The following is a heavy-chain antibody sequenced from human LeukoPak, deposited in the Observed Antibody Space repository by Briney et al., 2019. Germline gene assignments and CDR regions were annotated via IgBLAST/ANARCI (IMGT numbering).Heavy chain of an antibody. D-gene: IGHD4-17*01. CDR1: GYTFTSYA. V-gene: IGHV7-4-1*02. J-gene: IGHJ6*02. CDR2: INTNTGNP. CDR3: ARETDYSDPGDYYYYGMDV. Sequence: ASVKVSCKASGYTFTSYAMNWVRQAPGQGLEWMGWINTNTGNPTYAQGFTGRFVFSLDTSVSTAYLQISSLEAEDTAVYYCARETDYSDPGDYYYYGMDVWGQGTTVTVSS.